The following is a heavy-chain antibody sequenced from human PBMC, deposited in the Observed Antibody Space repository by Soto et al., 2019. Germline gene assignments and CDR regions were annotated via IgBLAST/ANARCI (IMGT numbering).Heavy chain of an antibody. J-gene: IGHJ3*01. CDR2: INPDTGNT. V-gene: IGHV1-3*01. Sequence: QVQLVQSGAELKKPGSSVNISCTASGFTVTDNRINWVRQAPGQGLEWMGWINPDTGNTRYSETFQGRVTISRQSSASIAYLELSGLKNEDTALYFCARDIQSVGPRANDAFDVWGQGTMITVSS. CDR1: GFTVTDNR. CDR3: ARDIQSVGPRANDAFDV. D-gene: IGHD5-18*01.